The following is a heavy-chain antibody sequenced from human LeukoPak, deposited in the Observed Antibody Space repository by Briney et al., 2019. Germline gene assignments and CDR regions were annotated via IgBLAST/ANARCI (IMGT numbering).Heavy chain of an antibody. J-gene: IGHJ3*02. CDR3: ARDGGERGNSAFDI. Sequence: QPGGSLRLSCAASGFTLSDQYMDWVRQAPGKGLEWVGRSGNKANSYITDYAGSVKGRFTISRDDSGTLLYLQMNSLKTEDTAVYFCARDGGERGNSAFDIWGQGTKVTVSS. CDR1: GFTLSDQY. D-gene: IGHD3-16*01. CDR2: SGNKANSYIT. V-gene: IGHV3-72*01.